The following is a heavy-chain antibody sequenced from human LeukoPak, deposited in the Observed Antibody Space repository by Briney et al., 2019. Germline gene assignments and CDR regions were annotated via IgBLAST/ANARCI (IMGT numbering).Heavy chain of an antibody. J-gene: IGHJ4*02. CDR1: GGSFSGYY. D-gene: IGHD2-21*01. V-gene: IGHV4-34*01. Sequence: SETLSLTCAVYGGSFSGYYWSWIRQPPGKGLEWIGEINHTGSTNYNPSIMSRVTISLDKSKKQFSLKLSSVTAADTAVYFCASAPIYSFRRFDYWPQETLVTVSS. CDR3: ASAPIYSFRRFDY. CDR2: INHTGST.